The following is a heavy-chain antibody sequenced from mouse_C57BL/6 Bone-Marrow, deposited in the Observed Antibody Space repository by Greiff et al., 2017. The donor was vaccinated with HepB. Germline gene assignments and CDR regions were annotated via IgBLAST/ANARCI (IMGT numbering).Heavy chain of an antibody. CDR3: ARNDYDVAWFAY. V-gene: IGHV14-3*01. Sequence: EVHLVESGAELVRPGASVTLSCKASGFNIKNTYMHWVKQRPEQGLEWIGRIDPANGNTKYAPKFQGKATITADTSSNTAYLQLSSLTSEDTAIYYCARNDYDVAWFAYWGQGTLVTVSA. J-gene: IGHJ3*01. D-gene: IGHD2-4*01. CDR2: IDPANGNT. CDR1: GFNIKNTY.